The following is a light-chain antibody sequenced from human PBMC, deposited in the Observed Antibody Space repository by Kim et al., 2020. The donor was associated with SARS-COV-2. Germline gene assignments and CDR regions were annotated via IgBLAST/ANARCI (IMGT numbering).Light chain of an antibody. CDR2: DAS. V-gene: IGKV3-11*01. CDR1: QSVSSY. CDR3: QQRSNWPT. Sequence: FVSPGERATLSCRASQSVSSYLAWYQQKPGQAPRLLIYDASNRATGIPARFSGSGSGTDFTLTISSLGPEDFAVYYCQQRSNWPTFGQGTRLEIK. J-gene: IGKJ5*01.